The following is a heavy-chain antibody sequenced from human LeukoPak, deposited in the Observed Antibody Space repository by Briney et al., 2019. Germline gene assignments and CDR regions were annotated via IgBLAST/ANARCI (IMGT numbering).Heavy chain of an antibody. CDR1: GFTFSSYE. CDR2: IGSSGSTI. Sequence: PGGSLRLSCAASGFTFSSYEMNWVRQAPGKGLEWVSYIGSSGSTIYYADSVKGRFTISRDSAKNSLYLQMNSLRAEDTAVYYCAELGITMIGGVWGKGTTVTISS. J-gene: IGHJ6*04. CDR3: AELGITMIGGV. V-gene: IGHV3-48*03. D-gene: IGHD3-10*02.